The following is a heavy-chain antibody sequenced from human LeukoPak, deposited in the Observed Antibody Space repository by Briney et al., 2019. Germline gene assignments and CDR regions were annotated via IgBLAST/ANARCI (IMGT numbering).Heavy chain of an antibody. CDR2: IYPGNSQT. D-gene: IGHD6-13*01. Sequence: PGESLKISCKAFGYSFTNYWIDWARQLPGKGLEGMGNIYPGNSQTTYRPSFEGQVTISADRSISTAYLQWNSLKASDTAMYYCARLSMKQQLVTWGGLRFDPWGXGTXVTVSS. CDR1: GYSFTNYW. CDR3: ARLSMKQQLVTWGGLRFDP. J-gene: IGHJ5*02. V-gene: IGHV5-51*01.